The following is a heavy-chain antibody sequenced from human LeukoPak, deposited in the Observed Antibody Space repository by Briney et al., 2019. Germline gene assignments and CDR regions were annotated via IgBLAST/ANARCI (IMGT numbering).Heavy chain of an antibody. CDR3: ARAYCSSGSCFYLAY. V-gene: IGHV4-61*08. CDR2: IYYSGTT. D-gene: IGHD2-15*01. J-gene: IGHJ4*02. CDR1: GGSVNSGDYY. Sequence: SETLSLTCTVSGGSVNSGDYYWRWVRQPPGKGLEWIGYIYYSGTTNYNPSLRSRVTISLDTSKNQFSLKLTSVTAADTAVYYCARAYCSSGSCFYLAYWGQGTLVTVSS.